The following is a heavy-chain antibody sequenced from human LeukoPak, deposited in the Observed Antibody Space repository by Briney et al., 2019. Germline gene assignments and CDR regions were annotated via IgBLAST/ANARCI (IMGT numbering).Heavy chain of an antibody. V-gene: IGHV4-34*01. Sequence: PSETLSLTCAVYGGSFSGYYWSWIRQPPGKGLEWIGEINHSGSTNYNPSLKSRVTISVDTSKNQFSLQLRSVTAPDTAVSYCARGPPSIPMVRGVILFSGWFDPWGQGTLVTVSS. J-gene: IGHJ5*02. CDR3: ARGPPSIPMVRGVILFSGWFDP. D-gene: IGHD3-10*01. CDR1: GGSFSGYY. CDR2: INHSGST.